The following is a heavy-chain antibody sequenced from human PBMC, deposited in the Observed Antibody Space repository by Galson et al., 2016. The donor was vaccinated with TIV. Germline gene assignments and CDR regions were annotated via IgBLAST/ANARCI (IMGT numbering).Heavy chain of an antibody. CDR3: AKDWWVTYTDRPYFEY. J-gene: IGHJ4*02. Sequence: RMYTSVKTDYNPSLESRVTLSADTSKNQFSLRLWSVTAADTAVYFCAKDWWVTYTDRPYFEYWGQGILVTVSS. D-gene: IGHD2-15*01. V-gene: IGHV4-4*07. CDR2: MYTSVKT.